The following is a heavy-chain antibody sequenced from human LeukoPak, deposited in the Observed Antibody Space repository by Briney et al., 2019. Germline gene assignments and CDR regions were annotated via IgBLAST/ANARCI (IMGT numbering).Heavy chain of an antibody. D-gene: IGHD4-23*01. CDR3: ARERPLDTVVSQDF. Sequence: SQTLSLTCTVSGASISSGGYFWSWIRQPPGKGLEWIGYIYHTGNTYYKPSLESRVTMSVDKSKSQFSLSLASVTVADTAVYYCARERPLDTVVSQDFWGQGTLVTVSS. CDR1: GASISSGGYF. V-gene: IGHV4-30-2*01. J-gene: IGHJ4*02. CDR2: IYHTGNT.